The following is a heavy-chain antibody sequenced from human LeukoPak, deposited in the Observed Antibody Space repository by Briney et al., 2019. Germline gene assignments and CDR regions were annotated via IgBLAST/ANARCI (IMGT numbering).Heavy chain of an antibody. CDR1: GLTFGDLGSG. V-gene: IGHV3-30*02. D-gene: IGHD2-15*01. Sequence: GGSLRLSCATSGLTFGDLGSGMHWVRQAPGKGLEWPAFIRSSGGPQYYVDSVKGRFTISRDNSRKIVFLQMNSLRREDTAVYYCAREGSGGSHDVRGKGTTVIVSS. CDR2: IRSSGGPQ. J-gene: IGHJ6*04. CDR3: AREGSGGSHDV.